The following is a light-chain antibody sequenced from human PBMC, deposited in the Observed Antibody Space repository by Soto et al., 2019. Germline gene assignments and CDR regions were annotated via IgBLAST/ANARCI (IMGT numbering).Light chain of an antibody. CDR1: QSVSNN. CDR3: QQYNNWPPWT. Sequence: ILMTQSPATLSVSPGERATLSCRASQSVSNNLAWYQQKPGQAPRLLIYDASTRATGIPARFSGSGSGTESTLTISGLQSEDCAVYYYQQYNNWPPWTFGQGTKVEIK. J-gene: IGKJ1*01. CDR2: DAS. V-gene: IGKV3-15*01.